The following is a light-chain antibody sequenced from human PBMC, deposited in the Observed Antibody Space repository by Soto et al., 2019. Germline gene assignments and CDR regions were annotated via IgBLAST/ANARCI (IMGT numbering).Light chain of an antibody. CDR3: IQDTAWPYT. Sequence: DAVLTQSPLSLPVTLGQPASISCRSSQSLVAGDGDTYLNWFQQRPGQSPRRLIYKASNRDGGVPDRFSGGGSGTDFTLKISRLEADDVGLYYCIQDTAWPYTFGQGTKLDIK. CDR2: KAS. V-gene: IGKV2-30*01. J-gene: IGKJ2*01. CDR1: QSLVAGDGDTY.